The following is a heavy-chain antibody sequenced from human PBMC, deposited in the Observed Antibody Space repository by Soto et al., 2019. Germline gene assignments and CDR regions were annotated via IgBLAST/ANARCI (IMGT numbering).Heavy chain of an antibody. D-gene: IGHD5-12*01. CDR1: GFPLGSNT. CDR3: ARGGTIAVTTIGDY. Sequence: DVQLVESGGGLVQPGGSLRLSFAASGFPLGSNTMNWVGRAPGKGLDWLSYISSSSSTIYYADSVKGRFTISRDNAKNSLYLQMNSLRDDDTAMYYCARGGTIAVTTIGDYWGQGTLVTVSS. CDR2: ISSSSSTI. J-gene: IGHJ4*01. V-gene: IGHV3-48*02.